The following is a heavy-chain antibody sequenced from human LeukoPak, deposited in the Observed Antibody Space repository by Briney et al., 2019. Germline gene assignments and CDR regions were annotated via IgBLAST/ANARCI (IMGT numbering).Heavy chain of an antibody. CDR3: ARPSQGYCSSTSCYDRWFDP. D-gene: IGHD2-2*01. Sequence: SETLSLTCAVYGGSFSGYHWSWIRQPPGRGLEWIGEINHSGSTNYNPSLKSRVTISVDTSKNQFSLKLSSVTAADTAVYYCARPSQGYCSSTSCYDRWFDPWGQGTLVTVSS. CDR1: GGSFSGYH. V-gene: IGHV4-34*01. CDR2: INHSGST. J-gene: IGHJ5*02.